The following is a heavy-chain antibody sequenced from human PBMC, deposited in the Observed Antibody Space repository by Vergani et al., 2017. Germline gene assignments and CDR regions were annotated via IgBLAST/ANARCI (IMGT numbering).Heavy chain of an antibody. Sequence: EVQLLESGGGLVQPGGSLRLSCEASGFSFPGYAMSWVRQAPGKALEWVSSVSGSSATPYYAGSVKGRFIITRDNSKNTMHLQMNSLRADDTAVDYCTKGSRGYTGYFFDYWGQGTLATVSS. J-gene: IGHJ4*02. CDR1: GFSFPGYA. CDR2: VSGSSATP. V-gene: IGHV3-23*01. D-gene: IGHD5-12*01. CDR3: TKGSRGYTGYFFDY.